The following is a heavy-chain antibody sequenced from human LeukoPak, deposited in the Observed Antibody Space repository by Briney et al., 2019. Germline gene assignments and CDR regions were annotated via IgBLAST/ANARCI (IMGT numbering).Heavy chain of an antibody. Sequence: GASVKVSCXASGYTFTSYYMHWVRQAPGQGLEWMGIINPSGGSTSYAQKFQGRVTMTRDTSTSTVYMELSSLRSEDTAVYYCARDGGEDTAMVPWGQGTLVTVSS. V-gene: IGHV1-46*01. CDR1: GYTFTSYY. CDR3: ARDGGEDTAMVP. D-gene: IGHD5-18*01. J-gene: IGHJ5*02. CDR2: INPSGGST.